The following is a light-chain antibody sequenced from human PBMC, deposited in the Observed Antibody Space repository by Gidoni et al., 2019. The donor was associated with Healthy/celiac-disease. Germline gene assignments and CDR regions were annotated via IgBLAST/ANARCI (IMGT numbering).Light chain of an antibody. J-gene: IGKJ5*01. V-gene: IGKV1-39*01. CDR2: AAS. CDR1: QRISSY. CDR3: QQSYSTPH. Sequence: DIQMTQSPSSLSASVGDRVTITCRASQRISSYLNWYQQKPGKAPKLLIYAASSLQSGVPSRFSGSGSGTDFTLTISSLQPEDFATYYCQQSYSTPHFGQGTRLEIK.